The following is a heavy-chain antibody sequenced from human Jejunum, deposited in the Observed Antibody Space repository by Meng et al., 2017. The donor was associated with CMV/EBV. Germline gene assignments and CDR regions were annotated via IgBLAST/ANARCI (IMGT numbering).Heavy chain of an antibody. J-gene: IGHJ4*02. CDR3: AKQGWLFSSSFDY. D-gene: IGHD6-19*01. CDR1: GFTFSSYT. CDR2: ISNSGGT. Sequence: VQLVESGGGLVQAGASLRLSCAASGFTFSSYTMSWVRQAPGKGLEWVSSISNSGGTYDADSVQGRFIISRDNSKNTLYLQMNSLRVEDTAVYYCAKQGWLFSSSFDYWGQGTLVTVSS. V-gene: IGHV3-23*04.